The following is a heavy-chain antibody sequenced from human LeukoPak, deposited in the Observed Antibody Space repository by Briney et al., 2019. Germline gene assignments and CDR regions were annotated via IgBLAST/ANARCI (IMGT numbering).Heavy chain of an antibody. Sequence: SETLSLTCTVSGYSISSGYYWGWIRQPPGKGLEWIGSIYHSGSTYYNPSLKSRVTISVGTSKNQFSLKLSSVTAADTAVYYCAREGYGSGRTNWFDPWGQGTLVTVSS. J-gene: IGHJ5*02. D-gene: IGHD3-10*01. CDR1: GYSISSGYY. CDR3: AREGYGSGRTNWFDP. V-gene: IGHV4-38-2*02. CDR2: IYHSGST.